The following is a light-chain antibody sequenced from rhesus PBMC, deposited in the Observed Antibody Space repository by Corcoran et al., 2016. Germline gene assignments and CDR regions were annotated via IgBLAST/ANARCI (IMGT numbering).Light chain of an antibody. V-gene: IGKV3-10*01. CDR2: GSS. CDR3: YPHSSGWT. J-gene: IGKJ1*01. CDR1: HSVSNN. Sequence: QVLLTQSPATLSLSPGESATLSCRASHSVSNNLAWYHQKPGQAPRLLIFGSSSRAIGIPARFIGSGSGTDVTLPISNLDPEDGGVYYCYPHSSGWTFGQGTKVEIK.